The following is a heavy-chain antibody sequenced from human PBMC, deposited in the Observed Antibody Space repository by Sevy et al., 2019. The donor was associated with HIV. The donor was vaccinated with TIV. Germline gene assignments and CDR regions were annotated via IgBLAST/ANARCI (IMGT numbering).Heavy chain of an antibody. Sequence: GGSLRLSCAASGFTFSNYAMNWVRQAPGKGLEWVSAISGRGGTTYDADSVKGRFTISRDKSQNTLYQQMNSLRAEDTAVYYCAKVLARGVAVAGSAWGMDVWGQGTTVTVSS. D-gene: IGHD6-19*01. CDR3: AKVLARGVAVAGSAWGMDV. CDR2: ISGRGGTT. V-gene: IGHV3-23*01. CDR1: GFTFSNYA. J-gene: IGHJ6*02.